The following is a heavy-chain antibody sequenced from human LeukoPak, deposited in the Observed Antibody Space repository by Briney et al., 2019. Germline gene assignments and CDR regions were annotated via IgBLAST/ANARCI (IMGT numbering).Heavy chain of an antibody. J-gene: IGHJ3*02. CDR1: GFTLNNAW. V-gene: IGHV3-15*01. D-gene: IGHD4-11*01. Sequence: GGSLRLSCAASGFTLNNAWMNWVRQAPGKGLEWVGRIKSKTDGGTTGYAAPVKGRFTISRDDSKNTLYLQMNSLKTEDTAVYYCATPTTTSYAFDIWGQGTMVTVSS. CDR2: IKSKTDGGTT. CDR3: ATPTTTSYAFDI.